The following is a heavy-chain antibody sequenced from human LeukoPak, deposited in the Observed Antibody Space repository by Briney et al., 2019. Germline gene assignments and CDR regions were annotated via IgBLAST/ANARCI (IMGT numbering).Heavy chain of an antibody. D-gene: IGHD2-21*02. CDR3: ARTPYCGGDCSSAEYFQH. J-gene: IGHJ1*01. V-gene: IGHV3-21*01. CDR1: EFTFSSYS. Sequence: GGSLRLSCTGSEFTFSSYSMNWVRQAPGKGLEWVSFVSGSSFYIYYADSVRGRFTISSDNAKNSLYLQMNSLTAEDTAVYYCARTPYCGGDCSSAEYFQHWGQGTLVTVSS. CDR2: VSGSSFYI.